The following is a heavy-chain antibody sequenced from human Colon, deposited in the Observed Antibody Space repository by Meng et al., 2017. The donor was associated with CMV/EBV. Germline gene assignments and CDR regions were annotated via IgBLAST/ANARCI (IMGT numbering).Heavy chain of an antibody. V-gene: IGHV3-9*01. J-gene: IGHJ4*02. D-gene: IGHD3-22*01. CDR1: GFTLMDSA. CDR3: ARDGGYYDSSGYPVGLDY. Sequence: SLKISCEHSGFTLMDSATHWIRQAPGKGLEWVSGIYGNDARIDYADSVKGRFTISRDNAKNSLYLQMSSLRAEDTALYYCARDGGYYDSSGYPVGLDYWGQGTLVTVSS. CDR2: IYGNDARI.